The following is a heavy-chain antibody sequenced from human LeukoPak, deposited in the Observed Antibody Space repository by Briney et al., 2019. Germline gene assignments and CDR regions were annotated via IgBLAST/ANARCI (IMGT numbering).Heavy chain of an antibody. CDR2: INWNGGST. CDR1: GFTFDDYG. V-gene: IGHV3-20*04. D-gene: IGHD1-26*01. Sequence: GGSLRLSCAASGFTFDDYGMSWVRQAPGKGLEWVSGINWNGGSTGYADSVKGRFTISRDNAKNSLYLQMNSLGPEDTAVYYCARDLYSGNYGNYYYYYMDVWGKGTTVTISS. J-gene: IGHJ6*03. CDR3: ARDLYSGNYGNYYYYYMDV.